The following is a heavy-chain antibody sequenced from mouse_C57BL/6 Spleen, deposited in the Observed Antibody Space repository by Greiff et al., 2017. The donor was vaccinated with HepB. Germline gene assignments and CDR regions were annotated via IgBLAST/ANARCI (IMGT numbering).Heavy chain of an antibody. CDR1: GYSFTGYY. CDR3: ARKAGYDGFAY. J-gene: IGHJ3*01. D-gene: IGHD2-2*01. Sequence: VQLKESGPELVKPGASVKISCKASGYSFTGYYMNWVKQSPEKSLEWIGEINPSTGGTTYNQKFKAKATLTVDKSSSTAYMQLKSLTSEDSAVYYCARKAGYDGFAYWGQGTLVTVSA. V-gene: IGHV1-42*01. CDR2: INPSTGGT.